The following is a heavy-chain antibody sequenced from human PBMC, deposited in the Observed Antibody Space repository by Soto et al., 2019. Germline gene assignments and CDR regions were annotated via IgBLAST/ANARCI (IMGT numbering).Heavy chain of an antibody. D-gene: IGHD3-3*02. CDR3: ARESFSASPNFFDY. V-gene: IGHV3-48*03. CDR2: ISLSGSTI. Sequence: GSLSLSCASSGFVFSNYEMNWVRQAPGKGLEWVSYISLSGSTIYYADSVKGRFTISRDDAKNSLYLQMDSLRADDTAVYYGARESFSASPNFFDYWGQGTLVTVSS. CDR1: GFVFSNYE. J-gene: IGHJ4*02.